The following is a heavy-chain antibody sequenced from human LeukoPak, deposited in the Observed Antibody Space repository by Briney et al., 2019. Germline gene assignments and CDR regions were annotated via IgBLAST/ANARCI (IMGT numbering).Heavy chain of an antibody. D-gene: IGHD5-18*01. J-gene: IGHJ4*02. CDR2: IIPIFGTA. Sequence: ASVKVSSKASGGTFSSYAIGWVRQAPGQGLEWMGGIIPIFGTANYAQKFQGRVTITADESTSTAYMELRSLRSDDTAVYYCARVGGGYSYGLGPPLDYWGQGTLVTVSS. CDR1: GGTFSSYA. V-gene: IGHV1-69*13. CDR3: ARVGGGYSYGLGPPLDY.